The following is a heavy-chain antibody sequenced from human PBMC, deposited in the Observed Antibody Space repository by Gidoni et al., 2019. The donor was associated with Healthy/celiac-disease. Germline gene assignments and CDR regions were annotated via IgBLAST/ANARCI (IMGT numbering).Heavy chain of an antibody. CDR2: MYGNDDK. CDR3: AHSPPGGYDSAPGGWFDP. J-gene: IGHJ5*02. Sequence: QITLKESGPTLVKPTQTLTLTCTFSGFSLSTSGVGVGWSRQPPGKALAWLALMYGNDDKRDSPSLKSRLTISKDTSKNQVVLTMTNMDPVDTATDYCAHSPPGGYDSAPGGWFDPWGQGTLVTVSS. CDR1: GFSLSTSGVG. V-gene: IGHV2-5*01. D-gene: IGHD5-12*01.